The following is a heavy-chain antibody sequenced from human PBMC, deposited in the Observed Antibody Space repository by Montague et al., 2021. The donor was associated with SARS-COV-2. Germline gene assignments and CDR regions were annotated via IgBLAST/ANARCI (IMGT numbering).Heavy chain of an antibody. V-gene: IGHV4-39*01. CDR1: GGSISSSNYY. J-gene: IGHJ4*02. CDR3: ARQGGDIVVVIAIRGPYYFDN. Sequence: SETLSLTCTVSGGSISSSNYYWGWIRQPPGKGLEWIGTIYYSGSTYYNPSLKSRVTISVDTSKNQFSLKLSSVTAADTAVYYCARQGGDIVVVIAIRGPYYFDNWGQGTRVTVSS. D-gene: IGHD2-21*01. CDR2: IYYSGST.